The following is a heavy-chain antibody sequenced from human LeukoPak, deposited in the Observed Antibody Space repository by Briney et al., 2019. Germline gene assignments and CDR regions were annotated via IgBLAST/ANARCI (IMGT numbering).Heavy chain of an antibody. Sequence: GGSLRLSCAASGFTFSSYSMNWVRQAPGKGLEWVSSISSSSSYIYYADSVKGRFTISRDNSKNSLYLQMNSLRTEDTALYYCAKDVGDCSSTSCHTYYFDYWGQGTLVTVSS. CDR1: GFTFSSYS. D-gene: IGHD2-2*02. CDR2: ISSSSSYI. CDR3: AKDVGDCSSTSCHTYYFDY. J-gene: IGHJ4*02. V-gene: IGHV3-21*04.